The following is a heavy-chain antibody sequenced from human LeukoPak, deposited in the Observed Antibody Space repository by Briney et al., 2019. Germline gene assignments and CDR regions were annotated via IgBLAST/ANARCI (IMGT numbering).Heavy chain of an antibody. V-gene: IGHV3-21*01. D-gene: IGHD6-13*01. J-gene: IGHJ4*02. CDR3: ARDLAAAGNRPFDY. Sequence: GGSLRLSCAASGFTFSSYSMNWVRQAPGKGLEWVSSISSSSSYIYYADSVKGRFTISRDNAKNSLYLQMNSLRAEDTAVYYCARDLAAAGNRPFDYWGQGTLVTVSS. CDR2: ISSSSSYI. CDR1: GFTFSSYS.